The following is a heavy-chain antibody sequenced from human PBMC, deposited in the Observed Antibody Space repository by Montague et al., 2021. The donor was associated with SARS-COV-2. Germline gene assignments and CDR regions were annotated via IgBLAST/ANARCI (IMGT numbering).Heavy chain of an antibody. CDR1: GGSFSGYY. Sequence: SETLSLTCAVYGGSFSGYYWSWIRQPPGKGLEWIGEINHSGSTNYNPSLKSRVTISVDTSKNQFTLKLSSVTAADTAVYYCARGRRILLWLGELSPGGDYYGMDVWGQGTRVTVSS. D-gene: IGHD3-10*01. J-gene: IGHJ6*02. V-gene: IGHV4-34*01. CDR2: INHSGST. CDR3: ARGRRILLWLGELSPGGDYYGMDV.